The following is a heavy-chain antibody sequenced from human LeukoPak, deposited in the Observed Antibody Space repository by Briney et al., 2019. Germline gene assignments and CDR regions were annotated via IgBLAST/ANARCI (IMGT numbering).Heavy chain of an antibody. D-gene: IGHD3-22*01. Sequence: PSETLSLTCSVSGDSVSRSDSYWDWIRQPPGKGLEWIGTIYYSGRTYYSPSLKSRVTMSVDPSNNQFSLNLRSVSAADTAFQCCARQRYYDGSGYMEWGQGTLLSVSS. J-gene: IGHJ1*01. CDR2: IYYSGRT. CDR3: ARQRYYDGSGYME. V-gene: IGHV4-39*01. CDR1: GDSVSRSDSY.